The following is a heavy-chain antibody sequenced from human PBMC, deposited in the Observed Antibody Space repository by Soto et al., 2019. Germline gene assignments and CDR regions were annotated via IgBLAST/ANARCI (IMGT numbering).Heavy chain of an antibody. CDR3: ASAYSSGWYFKGDAFDI. CDR1: GYTFTSYY. Sequence: ASVKVSCKASGYTFTSYYMHWVRQAPGQGLEWMGIINPSGGSTSYAQKFQGRVTMTRDTSTSTVYMELSSLRSEDTAVYYCASAYSSGWYFKGDAFDIWGQGTMVTVSS. D-gene: IGHD6-19*01. CDR2: INPSGGST. V-gene: IGHV1-46*03. J-gene: IGHJ3*02.